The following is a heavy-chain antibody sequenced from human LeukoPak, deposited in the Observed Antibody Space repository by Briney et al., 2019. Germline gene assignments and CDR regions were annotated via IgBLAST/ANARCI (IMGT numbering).Heavy chain of an antibody. J-gene: IGHJ4*02. CDR2: IYSGGST. CDR1: GFTVSSNY. CDR3: ARGRHVVASGLGY. V-gene: IGHV3-53*01. Sequence: GGSLRLSCAASGFTVSSNYMSWVRQTPGKGLEWVSVIYSGGSTYYADSVKGRFTISRDNSKNTLYLQMNSLRAEDTAVYYCARGRHVVASGLGYWGQGTLVTVSS. D-gene: IGHD2-15*01.